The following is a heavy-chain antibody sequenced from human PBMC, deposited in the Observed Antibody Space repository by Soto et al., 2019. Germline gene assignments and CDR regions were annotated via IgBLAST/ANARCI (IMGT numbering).Heavy chain of an antibody. D-gene: IGHD3-10*01. V-gene: IGHV1-69*08. Sequence: QVQLVQSGAEVKKPGSSVKFSCKASGGTFSSYTISWVCQAPGQGLEWMGRIIPILGIANYAQKFQGRVTITADKSTSTAYMELSSLRSEDTAVYYCARDGEAYTGYFDYWGQGTLVTVSS. J-gene: IGHJ4*02. CDR3: ARDGEAYTGYFDY. CDR2: IIPILGIA. CDR1: GGTFSSYT.